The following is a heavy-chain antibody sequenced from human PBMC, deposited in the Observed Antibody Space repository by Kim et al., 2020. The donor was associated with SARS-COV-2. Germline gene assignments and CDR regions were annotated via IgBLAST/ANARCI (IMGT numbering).Heavy chain of an antibody. CDR2: ISGSGGST. D-gene: IGHD3-10*01. CDR1: GFTFSNYA. V-gene: IGHV3-23*01. CDR3: PSMIWGAVTSWFDP. Sequence: GGSLRLSCAASGFTFSNYAMSWVRQAPGKGLEWVSVISGSGGSTYYADSVKGRFTISRDNSKNTLYLQMNSLRAEDTAVYYCPSMIWGAVTSWFDPWGQGALVTVSS. J-gene: IGHJ5*02.